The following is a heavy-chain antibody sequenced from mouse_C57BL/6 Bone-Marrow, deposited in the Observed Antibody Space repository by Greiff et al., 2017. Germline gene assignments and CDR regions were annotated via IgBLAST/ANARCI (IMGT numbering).Heavy chain of an antibody. J-gene: IGHJ1*01. CDR1: GFTFTDYY. D-gene: IGHD2-3*01. V-gene: IGHV7-3*02. CDR3: GRGRNDGYDWYFDV. CDR2: IRNKANGYTT. Sequence: EVKVVESGGGLVQPGGSLRLSCATSGFTFTDYYMSWVRQPPGKALEWLGFIRNKANGYTTEYSASVKGRFTISRDNSQSILYLQMNTLRAEDSATYYCGRGRNDGYDWYFDVWGAGTTVTVSA.